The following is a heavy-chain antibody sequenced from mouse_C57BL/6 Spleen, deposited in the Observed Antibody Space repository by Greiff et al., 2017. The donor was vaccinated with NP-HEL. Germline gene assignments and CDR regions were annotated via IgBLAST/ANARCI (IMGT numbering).Heavy chain of an antibody. V-gene: IGHV3-6*01. J-gene: IGHJ3*01. CDR2: ISYDGSN. D-gene: IGHD4-1*01. CDR3: AGLGPFAY. CDR1: GYSITSGYY. Sequence: EVKVEESGPGLVKPSPSLSLTCSVTGYSITSGYYWNWIRQFPGNKLEWMGYISYDGSNNYNPSLKNRISITRDTSKNQFFLKLNSVTTEDTATYDCAGLGPFAYWGQGTLVTVSA.